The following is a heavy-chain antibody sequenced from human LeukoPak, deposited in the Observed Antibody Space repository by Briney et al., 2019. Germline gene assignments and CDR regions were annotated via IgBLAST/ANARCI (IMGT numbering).Heavy chain of an antibody. CDR3: ARGDRDLYCSSTSCYPVL. D-gene: IGHD2-2*01. J-gene: IGHJ4*02. V-gene: IGHV3-21*01. CDR1: GFTFSSYS. Sequence: GGSLRLSCVASGFTFSSYSMNWVRQAPGKGLEWVSSISSSSSYIYYADSVKGRFTISRDNSKNSLYLQMNSLRAEDTAVYYCARGDRDLYCSSTSCYPVLGGQGTLVTVSS. CDR2: ISSSSSYI.